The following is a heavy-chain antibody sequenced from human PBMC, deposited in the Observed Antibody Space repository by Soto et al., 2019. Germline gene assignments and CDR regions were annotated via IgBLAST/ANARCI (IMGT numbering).Heavy chain of an antibody. V-gene: IGHV3-74*01. CDR2: MNSAGRTI. D-gene: IGHD4-17*01. CDR1: GFSLTDYW. CDR3: ARDREGDGHYKMDV. Sequence: GSLRLSCAASGFSLTDYWMHWVRQSPGKGPEWLSRMNSAGRTINYADSVKGRFTISRDNAKNTVYLQMNSLKVEDTAVYYCARDREGDGHYKMDVWGQGTTVTVSS. J-gene: IGHJ6*02.